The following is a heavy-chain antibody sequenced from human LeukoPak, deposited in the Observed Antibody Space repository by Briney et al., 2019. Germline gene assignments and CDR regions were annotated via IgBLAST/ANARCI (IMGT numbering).Heavy chain of an antibody. Sequence: PGGSLRLSCAASGFTFNSLSMAWVRQAPGKGLEWVAALTNSGDLTYYTDSVKGRFTISRDNAKNSLYLQMNSLRAEDTAVYYCASLEYWGQGTLVTVSS. J-gene: IGHJ4*02. V-gene: IGHV3-23*01. CDR1: GFTFNSLS. CDR2: LTNSGDLT. CDR3: ASLEY.